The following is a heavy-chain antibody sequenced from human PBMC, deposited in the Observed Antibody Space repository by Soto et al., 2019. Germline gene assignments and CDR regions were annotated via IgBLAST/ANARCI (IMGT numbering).Heavy chain of an antibody. J-gene: IGHJ4*02. Sequence: QVQLQESGPGLVKPSQILSLTCTVSGGSISSGGYYWSWIRQHPGKGLEWIGYIYYSGSTYYNPSLKSRVTISVDTSNNQFSLRLRSVTAADTAVYYCARGPYSSNFDYWGQGTLVTVSS. V-gene: IGHV4-31*03. D-gene: IGHD6-13*01. CDR2: IYYSGST. CDR1: GGSISSGGYY. CDR3: ARGPYSSNFDY.